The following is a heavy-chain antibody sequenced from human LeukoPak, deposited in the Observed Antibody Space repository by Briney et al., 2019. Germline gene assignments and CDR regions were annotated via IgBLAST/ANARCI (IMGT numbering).Heavy chain of an antibody. CDR2: IIPIFGTA. CDR3: ARDYYDSSGYYSPFDY. Sequence: GASVKVSCTASGGTFSSYAISWVRQAPGQGLEWTGGIIPIFGTANYAQKFQGRVTITADESTSTAYMELSSLRSEDTAVYYCARDYYDSSGYYSPFDYWGQGTLVTVSS. J-gene: IGHJ4*02. CDR1: GGTFSSYA. D-gene: IGHD3-22*01. V-gene: IGHV1-69*13.